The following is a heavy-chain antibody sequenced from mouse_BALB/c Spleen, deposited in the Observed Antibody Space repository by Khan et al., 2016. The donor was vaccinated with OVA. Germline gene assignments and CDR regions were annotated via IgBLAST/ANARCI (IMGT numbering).Heavy chain of an antibody. CDR2: IWGGGGT. J-gene: IGHJ4*01. D-gene: IGHD2-14*01. CDR1: GFSLSRYN. Sequence: QVQLKQSGPGLVAPSQSLSITCTVSGFSLSRYNIHWVRQPPGKGLEWLGMIWGGGGTDYNSTLKSRLSIRKENSKSQVLLKMNSLQTDDTAMYYCARAYYWYYGYDAMDYWGQGTSVTVSS. V-gene: IGHV2-6-4*01. CDR3: ARAYYWYYGYDAMDY.